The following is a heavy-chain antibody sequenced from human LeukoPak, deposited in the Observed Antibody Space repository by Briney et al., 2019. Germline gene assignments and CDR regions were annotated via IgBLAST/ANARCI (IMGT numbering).Heavy chain of an antibody. Sequence: GSFXXXXXXXIRXPPXKGXXXXXEINHSGRTNYNASLTSRVTISVDTSNNQFSLKLSSVTAADTAVYYCARGRVYYYGSGTYPLFDYWGQGTLVTVSS. D-gene: IGHD3-10*01. CDR1: GSFXXXX. J-gene: IGHJ4*02. CDR3: ARGRVYYYGSGTYPLFDY. V-gene: IGHV4-34*01. CDR2: INHSGRT.